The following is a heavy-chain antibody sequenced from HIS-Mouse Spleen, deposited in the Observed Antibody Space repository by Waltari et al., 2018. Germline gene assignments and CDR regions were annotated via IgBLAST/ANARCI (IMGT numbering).Heavy chain of an antibody. V-gene: IGHV3-7*01. CDR1: GFTFSSYW. CDR3: ARDRLAARYYYYGMEV. J-gene: IGHJ6*02. D-gene: IGHD6-6*01. CDR2: IKQDGSEK. Sequence: EVQLVESGGGLVQPGGSLRLSCAASGFTFSSYWMSWVRQAPGKGLEWVANIKQDGSEKYYVDSVKGRFTISRDNAKNSLYLQMNSLRAEDTAVYYCARDRLAARYYYYGMEVWGQGTTVTVSS.